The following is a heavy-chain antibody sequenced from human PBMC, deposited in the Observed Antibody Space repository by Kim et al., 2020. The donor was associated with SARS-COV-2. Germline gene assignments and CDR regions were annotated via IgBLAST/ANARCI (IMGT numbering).Heavy chain of an antibody. CDR2: IYYSGST. V-gene: IGHV4-39*01. D-gene: IGHD1-1*01. J-gene: IGHJ6*03. CDR1: GGSISDSSYY. Sequence: SETLSLTCTVSGGSISDSSYYWGWIRQPPGKGLEWIGTIYYSGSTYHNPSLKSRVTISVDTSKNQFSLKLSSVTAADTAGYYCARHSTGTTNYYFYYMDVWGKGTTVTVSS. CDR3: ARHSTGTTNYYFYYMDV.